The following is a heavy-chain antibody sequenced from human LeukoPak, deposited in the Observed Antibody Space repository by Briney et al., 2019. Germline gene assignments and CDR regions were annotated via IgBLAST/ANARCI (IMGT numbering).Heavy chain of an antibody. Sequence: SETLSLTCTVSGGSISSSSYYWGWIRQPPGKGLEWIVSIYYGGSTYYNPSLKSRVTISVDTSKNQFSLKLSSVTVADTAVYYCARNRYYYGSGNYGVPNWFDPWGQGTLVTVSS. J-gene: IGHJ5*02. CDR2: IYYGGST. CDR1: GGSISSSSYY. D-gene: IGHD3-10*01. CDR3: ARNRYYYGSGNYGVPNWFDP. V-gene: IGHV4-39*01.